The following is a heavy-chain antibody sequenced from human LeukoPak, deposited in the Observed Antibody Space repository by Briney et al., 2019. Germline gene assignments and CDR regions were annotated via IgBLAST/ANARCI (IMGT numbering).Heavy chain of an antibody. CDR2: IYYSGST. D-gene: IGHD6-13*01. CDR3: ARLATGYSSSWYFDY. J-gene: IGHJ4*02. V-gene: IGHV4-59*01. CDR1: GGSISSYY. Sequence: SETLSLTCTVSGGSISSYYWSWIRQPPGKGLEWIGYIYYSGSTNYNPSLKSRVTISVDTSKNQFSLKLSSVTAADTAVYYCARLATGYSSSWYFDYWGQGTLVTVSS.